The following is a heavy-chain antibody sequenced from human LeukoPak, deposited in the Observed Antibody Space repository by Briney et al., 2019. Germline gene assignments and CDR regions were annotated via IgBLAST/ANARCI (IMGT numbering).Heavy chain of an antibody. D-gene: IGHD4-17*01. J-gene: IGHJ2*01. CDR2: INSDESRT. CDR1: GFTFSSYW. CDR3: VRDYGDYPYWYFDL. V-gene: IGHV3-74*01. Sequence: PGGSLRLSCAASGFTFSSYWMHWVRQAPGKGLVWVSRINSDESRTSYADSVKGRFTISRDNAKNTLYLQMNSLRAEDMAVYYCVRDYGDYPYWYFDLWGRGTLVTVSS.